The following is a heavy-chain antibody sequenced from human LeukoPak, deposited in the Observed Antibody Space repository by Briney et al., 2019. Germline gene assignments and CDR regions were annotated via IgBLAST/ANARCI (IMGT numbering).Heavy chain of an antibody. CDR1: GFTFTTYW. Sequence: GGSLRLSCAASGFTFTTYWMHWVRQGSGKGLEWVSGINWNSGNVGYADSVKGRFTISRDNAKNSLYLQMNSLRAEDTALYYCAKTRYGKPYYYYGMDVWGQGTTVTVSS. D-gene: IGHD3-16*01. CDR3: AKTRYGKPYYYYGMDV. V-gene: IGHV3-9*01. CDR2: INWNSGNV. J-gene: IGHJ6*02.